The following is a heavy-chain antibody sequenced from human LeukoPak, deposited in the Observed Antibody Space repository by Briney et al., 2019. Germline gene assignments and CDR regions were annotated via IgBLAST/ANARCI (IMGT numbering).Heavy chain of an antibody. CDR2: ISSSIIYI. J-gene: IGHJ4*02. Sequence: GGSLRHSCAASGFTFSTYSFNWVRQAPGKGLEWVSSISSSIIYIYYADSVKGRFTISRDNAKNSLYLQMNSLRAEDTAVYYCARGGQGNWPTPFDYWGQGTLVTVSS. CDR3: ARGGQGNWPTPFDY. D-gene: IGHD1-1*01. CDR1: GFTFSTYS. V-gene: IGHV3-21*01.